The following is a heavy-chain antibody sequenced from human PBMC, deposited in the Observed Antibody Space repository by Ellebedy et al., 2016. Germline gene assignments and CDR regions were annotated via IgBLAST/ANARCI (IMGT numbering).Heavy chain of an antibody. V-gene: IGHV4-59*01. CDR1: GGSISSYY. J-gene: IGHJ2*01. CDR3: ARDFGYSGYDFTWYFDL. D-gene: IGHD5-12*01. Sequence: SETLSLTCTVSGGSISSYYWSWIRRPPGKGLEWIGYIYYSGSTNYNPSLKSRVTISVDTSKNQFSLKLSSVTAADTAVYYCARDFGYSGYDFTWYFDLWGRGTLVTVSS. CDR2: IYYSGST.